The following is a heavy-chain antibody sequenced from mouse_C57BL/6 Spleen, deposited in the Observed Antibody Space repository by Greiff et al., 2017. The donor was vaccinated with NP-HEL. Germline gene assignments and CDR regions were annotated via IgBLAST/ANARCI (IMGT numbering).Heavy chain of an antibody. CDR3: ARKDGYGY. V-gene: IGHV1-50*01. D-gene: IGHD2-2*01. CDR2: IDPSDSYT. Sequence: QVQLQQPGAELVKPGASVKLSCKASGYTFTSYWMQWVKQRPGQGLEWIGEIDPSDSYTNYNQKFKGKATLTVDTSSSTAYMQLSSLTSEDSAVYYCARKDGYGYWGQGTTLTVSS. J-gene: IGHJ2*01. CDR1: GYTFTSYW.